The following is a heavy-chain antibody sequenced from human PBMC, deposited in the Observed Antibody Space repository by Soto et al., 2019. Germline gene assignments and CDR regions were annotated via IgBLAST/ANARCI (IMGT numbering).Heavy chain of an antibody. J-gene: IGHJ4*02. Sequence: PGESLKISCKGSGYNFPSYWIEWVRQMPGRELEWMGSIHPSDSATIFSPTFQGQVTFSADKSINTAYLQWNSLKASDTAIYYCVRRMGATQYYFDSWGQGALVTVSS. CDR1: GYNFPSYW. CDR2: IHPSDSAT. D-gene: IGHD1-26*01. CDR3: VRRMGATQYYFDS. V-gene: IGHV5-51*01.